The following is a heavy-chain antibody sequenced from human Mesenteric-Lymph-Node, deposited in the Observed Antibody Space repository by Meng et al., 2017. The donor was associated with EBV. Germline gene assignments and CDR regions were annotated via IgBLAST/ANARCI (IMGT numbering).Heavy chain of an antibody. CDR2: IIHSGST. CDR3: ARPRIRYGSGSYYY. CDR1: GWAFSEYL. J-gene: IGHJ4*02. Sequence: QLHKGRERPVTPVRTLTAHRPFHGWAFSEYLLTLIRQGPAQGLELVGQIIHSGSTKYNPSLKSRVNISVNTSKNQISLNLNSVTAADTAVYYCARPRIRYGSGSYYYWGQGTLVTVSS. V-gene: IGHV4-34*12. D-gene: IGHD3-10*01.